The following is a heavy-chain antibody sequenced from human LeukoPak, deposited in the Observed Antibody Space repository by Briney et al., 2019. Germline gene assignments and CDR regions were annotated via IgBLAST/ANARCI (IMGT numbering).Heavy chain of an antibody. CDR3: ASYGGNPRAFDY. CDR2: IYHSGST. CDR1: GGSMNSYY. D-gene: IGHD4-23*01. Sequence: SETLSLTCSVSGGSMNSYYWSWIRQSPGKGLEWIGYIYHSGSTNYNPSLKSRVTISVDTSKNQFSLKLSSVTAADTAVYYCASYGGNPRAFDYWGQGTLVTVPS. V-gene: IGHV4-59*01. J-gene: IGHJ4*02.